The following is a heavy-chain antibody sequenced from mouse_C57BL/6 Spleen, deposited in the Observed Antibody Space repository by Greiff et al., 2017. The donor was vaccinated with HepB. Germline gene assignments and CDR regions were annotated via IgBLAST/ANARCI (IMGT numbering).Heavy chain of an antibody. CDR2: INPNNGGT. J-gene: IGHJ2*01. D-gene: IGHD1-1*01. CDR1: GYTFTDYY. V-gene: IGHV1-26*01. Sequence: VQLQQSGPELVKPGASVKISCKASGYTFTDYYMNWVKQSHGKSLEWIGDINPNNGGTSYNQKFKGKATLTVDKSSSTAYMELRSLTSEDSAVYYCALYGSSPYYFDYWGQGTTLTVSS. CDR3: ALYGSSPYYFDY.